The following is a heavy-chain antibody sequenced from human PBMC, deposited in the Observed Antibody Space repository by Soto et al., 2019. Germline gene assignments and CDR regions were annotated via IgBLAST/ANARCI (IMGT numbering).Heavy chain of an antibody. J-gene: IGHJ4*02. CDR1: GFTFSSHS. CDR3: ARASPYDTLTGYYPD. V-gene: IGHV3-21*01. Sequence: GGSLRLSCAASGFTFSSHSMNWVRQAPGKGLEWVSSISSSGSYIYYADSVKGRFTISRDNAKNSLYLQMNSLRAEDTAVYYCARASPYDTLTGYYPDWGRGTLVTVSS. CDR2: ISSSGSYI. D-gene: IGHD3-9*01.